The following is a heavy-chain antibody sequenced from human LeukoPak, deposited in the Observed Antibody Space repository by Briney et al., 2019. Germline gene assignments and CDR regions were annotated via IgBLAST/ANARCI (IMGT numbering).Heavy chain of an antibody. CDR2: IDPSDSYT. V-gene: IGHV5-10-1*01. J-gene: IGHJ4*02. CDR3: ARHAKAYGSSCDY. D-gene: IGHD6-13*01. Sequence: GESLKISCKGSGYSLTTYWISWVRQMPGKGLEWMGRIDPSDSYTSYSPSFQGHVTISADKSFSTAYLQWTSLKASDTAMYYCARHAKAYGSSCDYWGQGTLVTVSS. CDR1: GYSLTTYW.